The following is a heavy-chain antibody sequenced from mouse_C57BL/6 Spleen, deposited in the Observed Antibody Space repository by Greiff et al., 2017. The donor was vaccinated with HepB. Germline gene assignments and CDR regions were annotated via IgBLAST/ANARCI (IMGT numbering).Heavy chain of an antibody. Sequence: QVQLQQPGAELVKPGASVKLSCKASGYTFTSYWMHWVKQRPGQGLEWIGMIHPNSGSTNYNEKFKSKATLTVDKSSSTAYMQLSSLTSEDSAVYYWARDGCDEGFGYWGQGTLVTVSA. J-gene: IGHJ3*01. V-gene: IGHV1-64*01. CDR3: ARDGCDEGFGY. D-gene: IGHD2-2*01. CDR1: GYTFTSYW. CDR2: IHPNSGST.